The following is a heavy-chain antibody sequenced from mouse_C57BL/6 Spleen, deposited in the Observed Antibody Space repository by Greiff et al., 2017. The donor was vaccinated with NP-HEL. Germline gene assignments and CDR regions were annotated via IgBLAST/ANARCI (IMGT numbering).Heavy chain of an antibody. CDR3: ARRYYYGSSDYCDY. Sequence: DVKLVESEGGLVQPGSSMKLSCTASGFTFSDYYMAWVHQVPEKGLEWVANINYDGSSTYYLDSLKSRFIISRDNAKNILYLQMSSLKSEDTATYYCARRYYYGSSDYCDYWGQGTTLTVSS. V-gene: IGHV5-16*01. CDR1: GFTFSDYY. CDR2: INYDGSST. D-gene: IGHD1-1*01. J-gene: IGHJ2*01.